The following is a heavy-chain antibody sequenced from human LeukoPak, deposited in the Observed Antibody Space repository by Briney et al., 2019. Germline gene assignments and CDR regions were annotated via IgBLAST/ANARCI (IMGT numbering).Heavy chain of an antibody. Sequence: SETLSLTXTVSGGSISSYYWSWIRQPPGKGLEWIGYIYYSGSTNYNPSLKSRVTISVDTSKNQFSLKLSSVTAADTAVYYCARGYSSGWYAPLGYWGQGTLVTVSS. CDR3: ARGYSSGWYAPLGY. CDR1: GGSISSYY. CDR2: IYYSGST. J-gene: IGHJ4*02. V-gene: IGHV4-59*01. D-gene: IGHD6-19*01.